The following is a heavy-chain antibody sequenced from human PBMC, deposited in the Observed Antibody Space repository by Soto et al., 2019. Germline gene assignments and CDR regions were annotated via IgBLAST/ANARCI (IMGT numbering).Heavy chain of an antibody. D-gene: IGHD3-3*01. Sequence: PSETLSLTCAVYGGPFSGYYWSWIRQPPGKGLEWIGEINHSGSTNYNPSLKSRVTISVDTSKNQFSLKLSSVTAADTAVYYCARGKLRFLEWLLDYWGQGTLVTVSS. CDR2: INHSGST. J-gene: IGHJ4*02. CDR3: ARGKLRFLEWLLDY. V-gene: IGHV4-34*01. CDR1: GGPFSGYY.